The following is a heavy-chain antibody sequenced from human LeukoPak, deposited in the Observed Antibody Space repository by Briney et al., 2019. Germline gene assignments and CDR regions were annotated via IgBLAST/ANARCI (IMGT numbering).Heavy chain of an antibody. Sequence: GGSLRLSCAASGFTFSTFGMNWVRQAPGKGLDWVSYISPSGSTIYFTDSVKGRFTISRDNAKNSLYLQMTSLRAEDTAVYYCARSPIAAAGTAFDSWGQGTLVTVSS. CDR2: ISPSGSTI. D-gene: IGHD6-13*01. CDR3: ARSPIAAAGTAFDS. CDR1: GFTFSTFG. V-gene: IGHV3-48*01. J-gene: IGHJ4*02.